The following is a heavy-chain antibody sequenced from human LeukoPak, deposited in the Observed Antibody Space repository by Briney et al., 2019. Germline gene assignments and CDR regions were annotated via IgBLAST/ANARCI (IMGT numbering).Heavy chain of an antibody. CDR3: AGVQYYYDSKIFDY. CDR2: IYSGGST. D-gene: IGHD3-22*01. Sequence: GGSLRLSCAASGFTVSSNYMSWVRQAPGKGLEWVSVIYSGGSTYYADSVKGRFTISRDNSKNTLYLQMNSLRAEDTAVYYCAGVQYYYDSKIFDYWGQGTLVTVSS. CDR1: GFTVSSNY. V-gene: IGHV3-53*01. J-gene: IGHJ4*02.